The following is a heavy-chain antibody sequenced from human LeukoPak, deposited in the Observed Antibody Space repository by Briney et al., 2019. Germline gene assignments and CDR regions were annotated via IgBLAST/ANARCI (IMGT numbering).Heavy chain of an antibody. D-gene: IGHD6-6*01. Sequence: QAGGSLRLSCAASGFTFSTYAMTWVRQAPGKGLEWVSSFSGSFSSTYYADSVKGRFTISRDNSENTLYLQMNSLRAEDTAVYYCAKGGTVIARLIAADWGQGTLVTVSS. V-gene: IGHV3-23*01. CDR3: AKGGTVIARLIAAD. CDR2: FSGSFSST. J-gene: IGHJ4*02. CDR1: GFTFSTYA.